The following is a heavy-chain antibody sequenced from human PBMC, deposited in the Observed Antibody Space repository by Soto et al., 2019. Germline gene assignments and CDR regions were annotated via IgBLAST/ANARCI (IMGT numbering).Heavy chain of an antibody. J-gene: IGHJ3*02. CDR2: IYYSGST. V-gene: IGHV4-59*01. CDR3: ARVEGVVADAFDI. D-gene: IGHD2-2*01. Sequence: SETLCLTCSVSGGSISSYDGSWIRQPPGKGLEWIGYIYYSGSTNYNPSLKSRVTISVDTSKNQFSLKLGSVTAADTAVYYCARVEGVVADAFDIWGQGTMVTVSS. CDR1: GGSISSYD.